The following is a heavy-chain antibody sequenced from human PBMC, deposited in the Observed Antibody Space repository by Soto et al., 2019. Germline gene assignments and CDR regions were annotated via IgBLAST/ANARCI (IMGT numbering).Heavy chain of an antibody. D-gene: IGHD6-6*01. CDR2: IYHSGST. CDR3: AREALSGIAARFVDY. V-gene: IGHV4-4*02. Sequence: KSSETLSLTCAVSGGSISSSNWWSCVRQPPGKGLEWIGEIYHSGSTNYNPSLKSRVTIPVDKSKNQFSLKLSSVTAADTAVYYCAREALSGIAARFVDYWGQGTLVTVYS. J-gene: IGHJ4*02. CDR1: GGSISSSNW.